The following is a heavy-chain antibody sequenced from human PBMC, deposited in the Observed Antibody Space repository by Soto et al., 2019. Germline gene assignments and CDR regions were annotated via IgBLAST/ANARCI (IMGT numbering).Heavy chain of an antibody. J-gene: IGHJ4*02. CDR3: TRLISAAQDY. CDR1: GFVFKDSS. V-gene: IGHV3-73*01. CDR2: IRDGAFSYAT. Sequence: EVLLVESGGGLVQPGGSLKLSCAASGFVFKDSSIHWVRQASGKGLEWVGRIRDGAFSYATAYAASVKGRFTISRDDSTNTAYLQMNSLKTEDTAIYYCTRLISAAQDYWGQGTLVTVSS. D-gene: IGHD3-10*01.